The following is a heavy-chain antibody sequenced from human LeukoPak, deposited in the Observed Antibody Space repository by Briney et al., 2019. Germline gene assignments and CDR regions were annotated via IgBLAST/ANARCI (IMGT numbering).Heavy chain of an antibody. CDR2: IWYDGSNK. Sequence: GGSLRLSCAASGFTFSSFAMSWVRQAPGKGLEWVAVIWYDGSNKYYADSVKGRFTISRDNSKNTLYLQMNSLRAEDTAVYYCARGNRYCSSTSCYVWDNWFDPWGQGTLVTVSS. CDR3: ARGNRYCSSTSCYVWDNWFDP. D-gene: IGHD2-2*01. V-gene: IGHV3-33*08. CDR1: GFTFSSFA. J-gene: IGHJ5*02.